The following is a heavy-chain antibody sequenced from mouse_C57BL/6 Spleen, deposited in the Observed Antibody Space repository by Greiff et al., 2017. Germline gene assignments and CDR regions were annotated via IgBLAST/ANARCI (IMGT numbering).Heavy chain of an antibody. CDR2: IYPGDGDT. Sequence: VQVVESGAELVKPGASVKISCKASGYAFSSYWMNWVKQRPGKGLEWIGQIYPGDGDTNYNGKFKGKATLTADKSSSTAYMQLSSLTSEDSAVYFCARAGWSLRRYYVDYWGQGTTLTVSS. J-gene: IGHJ2*01. CDR3: ARAGWSLRRYYVDY. V-gene: IGHV1-80*01. D-gene: IGHD1-1*01. CDR1: GYAFSSYW.